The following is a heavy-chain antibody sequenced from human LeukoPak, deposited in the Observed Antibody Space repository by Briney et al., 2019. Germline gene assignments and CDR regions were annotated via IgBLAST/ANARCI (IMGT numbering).Heavy chain of an antibody. D-gene: IGHD5-12*01. CDR3: ARQSIVATTPFDY. J-gene: IGHJ4*02. V-gene: IGHV1-69*04. CDR2: IIPILGIA. CDR1: GGTFSSYA. Sequence: GASVKVSCKASGGTFSSYAISWVRQAPGQGLEWMGRIIPILGIANYAQKFQGRVTITADKSTSTAYMELSSLRSEDTAVYYCARQSIVATTPFDYWGQGTLVTVSS.